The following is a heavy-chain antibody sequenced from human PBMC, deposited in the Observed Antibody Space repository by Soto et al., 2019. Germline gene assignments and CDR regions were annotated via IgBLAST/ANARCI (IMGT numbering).Heavy chain of an antibody. D-gene: IGHD5-12*01. CDR1: GGSISSGGYS. V-gene: IGHV4-30-2*01. CDR2: IYHSGST. Sequence: SETLSLTCTVSGGSISSGGYSWSWIRQPPGKGLEWIGYIYHSGSTYYNPSLKSRVTISVDRSKNQFSLKLSSVTAADTAVYYCARRRGFPYYYGMDVWGQGTTVTVSS. J-gene: IGHJ6*02. CDR3: ARRRGFPYYYGMDV.